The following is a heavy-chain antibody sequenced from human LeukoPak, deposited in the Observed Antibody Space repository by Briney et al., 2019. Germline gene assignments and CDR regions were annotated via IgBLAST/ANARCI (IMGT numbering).Heavy chain of an antibody. CDR1: GGSFSGYY. Sequence: SETLSLTCAVYGGSFSGYYWSWLRQPPGKGLEWVGEINHSGSTNYNPSLKSRVTISVDTSKNQFSLKLSSVTAADTAVYYCAGRMYAVATYGLKGTSVDWGQGTLVTVSS. D-gene: IGHD5-12*01. CDR3: AGRMYAVATYGLKGTSVD. V-gene: IGHV4-34*01. CDR2: INHSGST. J-gene: IGHJ4*02.